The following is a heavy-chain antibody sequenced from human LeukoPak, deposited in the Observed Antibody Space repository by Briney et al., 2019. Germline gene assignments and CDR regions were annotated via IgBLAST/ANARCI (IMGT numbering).Heavy chain of an antibody. D-gene: IGHD2-2*02. CDR1: GFTFSSYS. V-gene: IGHV3-21*01. Sequence: GGSLRLSCAAPGFTFSSYSMNWVRQAPGKGLEWVSSISSSSSYIYYADSVKGRFTISRDNAKNSLYLQMNSLRAEDTAVYYCARVGITVVPAAIGVSDYWGQGTLVTVSS. CDR2: ISSSSSYI. CDR3: ARVGITVVPAAIGVSDY. J-gene: IGHJ4*02.